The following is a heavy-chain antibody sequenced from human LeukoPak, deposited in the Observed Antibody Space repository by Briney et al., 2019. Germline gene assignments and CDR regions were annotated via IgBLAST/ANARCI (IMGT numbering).Heavy chain of an antibody. V-gene: IGHV4-39*07. CDR3: AREAPQLPGIAVAATSWFDP. D-gene: IGHD6-19*01. J-gene: IGHJ5*02. Sequence: SETLSLTCTVSGGSISSSSYYWGWIRQPPGKGLEWIGSIYNSETTYYNPSLKSRVTISGDTSKNQFSLKLSSVTAADTAVYYCAREAPQLPGIAVAATSWFDPWGQGTLVTVSS. CDR2: IYNSETT. CDR1: GGSISSSSYY.